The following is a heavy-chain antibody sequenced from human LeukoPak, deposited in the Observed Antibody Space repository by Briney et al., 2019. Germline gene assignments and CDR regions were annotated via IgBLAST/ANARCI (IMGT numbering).Heavy chain of an antibody. Sequence: ASVKVSCKASGYPFTDQFINWVRQAPGQGLEWMGWINPNSGGTNYAQKFQGRVTMTRDTSISTAYMELSRLRSDDTAVYYCARDGVGYYDSSGYYYFQHWGQGTLVTVSS. CDR2: INPNSGGT. V-gene: IGHV1-2*02. CDR1: GYPFTDQF. CDR3: ARDGVGYYDSSGYYYFQH. D-gene: IGHD3-22*01. J-gene: IGHJ1*01.